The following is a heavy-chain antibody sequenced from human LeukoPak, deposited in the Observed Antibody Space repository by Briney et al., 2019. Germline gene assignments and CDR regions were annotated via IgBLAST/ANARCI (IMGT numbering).Heavy chain of an antibody. CDR3: ATGLDHYDRNWFDP. J-gene: IGHJ5*02. D-gene: IGHD3-9*01. V-gene: IGHV1-2*02. Sequence: ASVKVSCKASGYTFTGYYMHWVRQAPGQGLEWMGWINPNSGGTNYAQKFQGRVTMTEDTSTDTAYMELSSLRSEDTAVYYCATGLDHYDRNWFDPWGQGTLVTVSS. CDR2: INPNSGGT. CDR1: GYTFTGYY.